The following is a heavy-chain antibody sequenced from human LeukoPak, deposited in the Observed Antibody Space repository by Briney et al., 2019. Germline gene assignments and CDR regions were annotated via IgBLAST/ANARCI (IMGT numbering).Heavy chain of an antibody. J-gene: IGHJ4*02. V-gene: IGHV3-33*06. D-gene: IGHD6-19*01. Sequence: PGGSLRLSCEASGFTFSSYGMHWVRQAPGKGLEWVAVIWYDGSNKYYADSVKGRFTISRDNSKNTLYLQMNSLRAEDTAVYYCAKDRQWLDFDYWGQGTLVTVSS. CDR2: IWYDGSNK. CDR3: AKDRQWLDFDY. CDR1: GFTFSSYG.